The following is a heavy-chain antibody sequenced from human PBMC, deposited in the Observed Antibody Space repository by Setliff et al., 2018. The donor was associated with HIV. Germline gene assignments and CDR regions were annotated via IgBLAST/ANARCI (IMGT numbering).Heavy chain of an antibody. D-gene: IGHD6-6*01. Sequence: ASVKVSCKASGDTFTSYYMHWVRRAPGQGLEWMGMISPSGASTKYAQRLQGRVTLTRDTSSSTVYVELSSLRSDGTAVYYCAREAEQGERSSSWYFDYWGQGTLVTVSS. J-gene: IGHJ4*02. CDR2: ISPSGAST. CDR3: AREAEQGERSSSWYFDY. CDR1: GDTFTSYY. V-gene: IGHV1-46*01.